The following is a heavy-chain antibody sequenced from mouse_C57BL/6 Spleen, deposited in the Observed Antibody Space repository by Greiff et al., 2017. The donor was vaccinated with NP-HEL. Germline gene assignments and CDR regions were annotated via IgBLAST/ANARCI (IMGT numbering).Heavy chain of an antibody. V-gene: IGHV1-76*01. Sequence: QVQLQQSGAELVRPGASVKLSCKASGYTFTDYYINWVKQRPGQGLEWIARIYPGSGNTYYNEKFKGKATLTAAKSSSTAYMQLSSLTSEDSAVYFCARRGDYDEAMDYWGQGTSVTVSS. D-gene: IGHD2-4*01. J-gene: IGHJ4*01. CDR2: IYPGSGNT. CDR1: GYTFTDYY. CDR3: ARRGDYDEAMDY.